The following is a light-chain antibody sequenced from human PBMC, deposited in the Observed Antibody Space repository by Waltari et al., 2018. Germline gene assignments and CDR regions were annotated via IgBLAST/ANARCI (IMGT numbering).Light chain of an antibody. V-gene: IGKV1-9*01. Sequence: DFQLTQSPSFLSASVGDRVTITCRASQGISRHLAWYQQKPGEAPKLLISDLSTLQSGVPSRFSGSGFGTEFTLTISSLQPEDSATYYCQKLDNYPPPTFGQGTRLEI. CDR2: DLS. J-gene: IGKJ5*01. CDR3: QKLDNYPPPT. CDR1: QGISRH.